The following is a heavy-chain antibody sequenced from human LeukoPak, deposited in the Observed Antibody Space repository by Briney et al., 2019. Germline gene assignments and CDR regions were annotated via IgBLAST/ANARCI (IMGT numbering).Heavy chain of an antibody. Sequence: PGGSLRLSCAAAGFTFRSYAIYWVRQAPGKGPEWVSGISGSGGDTYFADSVKGQFTISRDNSKNTVLLLMDSLRAEDTAVYYCARTTAGYSSGRYPGWPVDYWGQGTLVTVSS. CDR1: GFTFRSYA. CDR3: ARTTAGYSSGRYPGWPVDY. J-gene: IGHJ4*02. D-gene: IGHD6-19*01. V-gene: IGHV3-23*01. CDR2: ISGSGGDT.